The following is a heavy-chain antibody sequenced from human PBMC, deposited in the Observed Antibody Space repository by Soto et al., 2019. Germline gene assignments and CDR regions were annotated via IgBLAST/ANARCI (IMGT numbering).Heavy chain of an antibody. CDR3: ARIVVGVTIDS. Sequence: QVQLRESGPGLLKPSETLSLTCTVSGDSVSSDGYFWTWVRQPPGKGLEWIAYISYTGDTNYNPSLKSRVTISVDTSRNQFYLKVRSVSAADTAMYFCARIVVGVTIDSWGQGTLVTVSS. CDR2: ISYTGDT. J-gene: IGHJ4*02. D-gene: IGHD1-26*01. CDR1: GDSVSSDGYF. V-gene: IGHV4-61*08.